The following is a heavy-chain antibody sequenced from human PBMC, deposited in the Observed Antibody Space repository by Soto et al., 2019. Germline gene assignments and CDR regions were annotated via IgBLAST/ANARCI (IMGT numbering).Heavy chain of an antibody. V-gene: IGHV4-59*01. J-gene: IGHJ6*02. D-gene: IGHD2-2*01. CDR1: GGSISSYY. CDR3: ARVGGYCSSTSCPYYYYGMDV. CDR2: IYYSGST. Sequence: PSETLSLTCTVSGGSISSYYWSWIRQPPGKXLEWIGYIYYSGSTNYNPSLKSRVTISVDTSKNQFSLKLSSVTAADTAVYYCARVGGYCSSTSCPYYYYGMDVWGQGTTVTVSS.